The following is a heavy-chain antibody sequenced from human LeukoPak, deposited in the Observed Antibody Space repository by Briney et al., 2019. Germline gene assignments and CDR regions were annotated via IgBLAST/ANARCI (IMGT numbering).Heavy chain of an antibody. CDR2: LNWDGGTT. V-gene: IGHV3-20*04. CDR3: VRDICGGSCYPYLDQYRYYMDV. Sequence: GGSLRLSCEASGFTFGDYGMSWVRQAPGKGLEWVSGLNWDGGTTGYADSVKGRFTISRDNAKNSLYLQMTSLGAEDTALYYCVRDICGGSCYPYLDQYRYYMDVWGKGTTVTVSS. CDR1: GFTFGDYG. D-gene: IGHD2-15*01. J-gene: IGHJ6*03.